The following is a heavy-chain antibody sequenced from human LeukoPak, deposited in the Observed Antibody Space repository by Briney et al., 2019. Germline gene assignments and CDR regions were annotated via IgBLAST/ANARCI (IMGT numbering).Heavy chain of an antibody. CDR3: ATNLFEDPGAFDI. Sequence: PSETLSLTCTVSGGSISSYYWSWIRQPPGKGLEWIGYIYYSGSTNYNPSLKSRVTISVDTSKNQFSLKLSSVTAEDTAVYYCATNLFEDPGAFDIWGQGTMVTVSS. D-gene: IGHD1/OR15-1a*01. J-gene: IGHJ3*02. CDR2: IYYSGST. CDR1: GGSISSYY. V-gene: IGHV4-59*01.